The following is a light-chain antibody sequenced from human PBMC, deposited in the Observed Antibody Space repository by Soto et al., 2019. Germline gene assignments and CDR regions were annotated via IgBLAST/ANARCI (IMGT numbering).Light chain of an antibody. V-gene: IGLV1-44*01. CDR1: SSNIGNNI. CDR3: AAWDDSLNGYV. CDR2: INN. Sequence: QSALTQPPSASGTPGQRVTISCSGSSSNIGNNIVSWYQQLPGTAPKLLIYINNQRPSGVPDRFSGSKSGTSASLAISGLQSEDEADYYWAAWDDSLNGYVVGTGNKVTVL. J-gene: IGLJ1*01.